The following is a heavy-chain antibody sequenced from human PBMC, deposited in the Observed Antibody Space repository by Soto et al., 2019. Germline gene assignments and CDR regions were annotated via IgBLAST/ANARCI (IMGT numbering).Heavy chain of an antibody. CDR2: INAGNGNT. D-gene: IGHD3-3*01. Sequence: QVPLVQSRAEVKKPGASVKVSCKASGYTFTAYAIHWVRQAPGQRPEWMGWINAGNGNTKYSQKFQGRVTISRDTSASTAYLELSSLKSEDTAVYFCAKDFDYYYYAMDVWGQGTTVTVSS. J-gene: IGHJ6*02. CDR3: AKDFDYYYYAMDV. CDR1: GYTFTAYA. V-gene: IGHV1-3*01.